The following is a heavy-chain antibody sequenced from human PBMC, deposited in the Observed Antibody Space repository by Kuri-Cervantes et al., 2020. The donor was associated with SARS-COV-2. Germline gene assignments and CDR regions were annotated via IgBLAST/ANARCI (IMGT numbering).Heavy chain of an antibody. V-gene: IGHV4-38-2*02. Sequence: SETLSLTCTVSGYSISSGYYWGWIRQPPGKGLEWIGTIYRSGTTYYNSSLKSRLTMSVDTPKNQFSLKLSSVTAADTAVYYCAGTTKLVGATIFDYWGQGTLVTVSS. CDR1: GYSISSGYY. D-gene: IGHD1-26*01. CDR2: IYRSGTT. CDR3: AGTTKLVGATIFDY. J-gene: IGHJ4*02.